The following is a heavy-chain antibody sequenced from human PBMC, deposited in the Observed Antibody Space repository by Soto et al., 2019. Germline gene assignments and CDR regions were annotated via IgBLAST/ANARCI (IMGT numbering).Heavy chain of an antibody. Sequence: QVQLVQSGAEVKKPGALVKVSCKASGYTFPNYGISWVRQAPGQGFEWMGWISPYKGNTNYAQKLQGRVTMTTDTSTSTAYMELRSLRSDDTAIYYCARDLDGSGSYYTDYWGQGTLVTVSS. D-gene: IGHD3-10*01. CDR3: ARDLDGSGSYYTDY. J-gene: IGHJ4*02. CDR1: GYTFPNYG. V-gene: IGHV1-18*01. CDR2: ISPYKGNT.